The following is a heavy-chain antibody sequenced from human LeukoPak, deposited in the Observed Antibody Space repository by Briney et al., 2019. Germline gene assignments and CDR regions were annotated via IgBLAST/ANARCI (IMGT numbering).Heavy chain of an antibody. Sequence: SQTLSLICAISGDSVSSNSAAWNWMRQSPSSGLEWLGRTYYRSKWYNDYAVSVKSRITINPDTSKNQFSLQLNSVTPEDTAVYYCARENAPYNWFDPWGQGTLVTVSS. D-gene: IGHD1-1*01. J-gene: IGHJ5*02. CDR3: ARENAPYNWFDP. CDR1: GDSVSSNSAA. CDR2: TYYRSKWYN. V-gene: IGHV6-1*01.